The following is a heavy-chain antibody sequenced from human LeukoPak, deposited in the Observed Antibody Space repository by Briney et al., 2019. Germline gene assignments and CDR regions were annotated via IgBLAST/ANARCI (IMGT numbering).Heavy chain of an antibody. V-gene: IGHV3-11*06. CDR1: GFTFSDCY. Sequence: GGSLRLSCATSGFTFSDCYMSWIRQAPGKGLEWVSYISSRTSDTNYVDSVKARFTISRDNAKNSLFLQMNSLRVEDTAVYYCARALGYTTAWGFDYWGQGTLVTVSS. J-gene: IGHJ4*02. CDR3: ARALGYTTAWGFDY. CDR2: ISSRTSDT. D-gene: IGHD6-19*01.